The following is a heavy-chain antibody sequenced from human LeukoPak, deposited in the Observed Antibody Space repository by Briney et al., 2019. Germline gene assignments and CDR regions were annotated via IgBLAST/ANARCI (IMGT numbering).Heavy chain of an antibody. V-gene: IGHV3-48*03. CDR2: INSSGSTI. J-gene: IGHJ1*01. D-gene: IGHD3-22*01. CDR3: ARDDYYDSSGYYYFQH. CDR1: GFTFSSYE. Sequence: GGSLRLSCAAFGFTFSSYEMNWVRQAPGKGLEWVSYINSSGSTIYYADSVKGRFTISRDNAKNSLYLQMNSLRAEDTAVYYCARDDYYDSSGYYYFQHWGQGTLVTVSS.